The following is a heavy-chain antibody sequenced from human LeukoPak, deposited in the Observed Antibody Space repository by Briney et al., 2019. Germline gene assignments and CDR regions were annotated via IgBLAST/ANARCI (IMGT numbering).Heavy chain of an antibody. D-gene: IGHD4/OR15-4a*01. CDR2: INPNSGGT. CDR3: ATKTITNYIPFDY. V-gene: IGHV1-2*02. Sequence: ASVKVSSKASGYTFTGYYMHWVRQAPGQGLEWMGWINPNSGGTNYAQKFQGRVTMTRDTSISTAYMELSRLKSDDTAVYYCATKTITNYIPFDYWGQGTLVTVSS. CDR1: GYTFTGYY. J-gene: IGHJ4*02.